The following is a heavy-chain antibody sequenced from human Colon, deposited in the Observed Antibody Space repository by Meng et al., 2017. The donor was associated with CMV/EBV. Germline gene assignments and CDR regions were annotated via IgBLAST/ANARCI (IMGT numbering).Heavy chain of an antibody. V-gene: IGHV5-51*01. CDR2: IYPGDSDT. CDR3: ARTYSSSWNYFDY. CDR1: GYIFPNYW. J-gene: IGHJ4*02. D-gene: IGHD6-13*01. Sequence: GGSLRLSCKTSGYIFPNYWIGWVRQMPGKGLEWMGIIYPGDSDTKYSPSLQGQVTISVDKSISTAYLQWSGLKASDTAMYYCARTYSSSWNYFDYWGQGTLVTVSS.